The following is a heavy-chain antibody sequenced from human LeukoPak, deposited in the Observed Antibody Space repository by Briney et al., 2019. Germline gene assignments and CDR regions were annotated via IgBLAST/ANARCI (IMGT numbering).Heavy chain of an antibody. J-gene: IGHJ3*01. Sequence: GGSLRLSCAASGFTFSSYVMSWVRQAPGKGPEWVSTISGSGGSTYYADSVKGRFTISRDNFKKTLYLEMDSLRAEDTGVYYCAKSDYGDYDAFDVWGQGTMVTVSS. CDR1: GFTFSSYV. V-gene: IGHV3-23*01. D-gene: IGHD4-17*01. CDR3: AKSDYGDYDAFDV. CDR2: ISGSGGST.